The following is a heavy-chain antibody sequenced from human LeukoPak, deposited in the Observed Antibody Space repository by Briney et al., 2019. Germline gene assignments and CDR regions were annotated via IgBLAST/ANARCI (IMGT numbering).Heavy chain of an antibody. J-gene: IGHJ2*01. CDR3: AKGGDILTGYYLYWYFDL. CDR1: GFTFSDYY. V-gene: IGHV3-11*05. Sequence: GGSLRLSCAASGFTFSDYYMSWIRQAPGKGLEWVSYISSSSSYTNYADSVKGRFTISRDNAKNSLYLQMNSLRPEDTAVYYCAKGGDILTGYYLYWYFDLWGRGTLVTVSS. CDR2: ISSSSSYT. D-gene: IGHD3-9*01.